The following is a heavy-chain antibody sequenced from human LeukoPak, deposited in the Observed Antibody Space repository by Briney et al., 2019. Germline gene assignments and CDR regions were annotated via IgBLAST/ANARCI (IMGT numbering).Heavy chain of an antibody. J-gene: IGHJ6*03. Sequence: GGSLRLSCAASGFTFRSYSMNWVRQAPWKGLEWVSTIDPSSTYIYYADSVKGRFTISRDNSKSTLYLQMNNLRAEDTAVYYCAKHWSYCSTTSCFFNYYYYYMDVWGKGTTVTVSS. D-gene: IGHD2-2*01. V-gene: IGHV3-21*04. CDR1: GFTFRSYS. CDR2: IDPSSTYI. CDR3: AKHWSYCSTTSCFFNYYYYYMDV.